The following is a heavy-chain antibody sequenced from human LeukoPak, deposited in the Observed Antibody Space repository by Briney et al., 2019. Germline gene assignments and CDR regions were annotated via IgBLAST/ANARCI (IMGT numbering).Heavy chain of an antibody. CDR3: AKDYNPLYGDHPDY. CDR2: ISGDGGSA. J-gene: IGHJ4*02. Sequence: GGSLRLSCAASGFNFHDYAMHWVRQAPGKGLEWVPLISGDGGSAYYADSMKGRFTISRDNSKDSLYLQMNSLRTEDTALYYCAKDYNPLYGDHPDYWGQGTLVTVSS. CDR1: GFNFHDYA. V-gene: IGHV3-43*02. D-gene: IGHD4-17*01.